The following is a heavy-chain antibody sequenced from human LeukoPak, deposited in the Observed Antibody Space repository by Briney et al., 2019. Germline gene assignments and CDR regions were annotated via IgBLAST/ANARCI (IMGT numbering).Heavy chain of an antibody. CDR2: IIPTFGTA. Sequence: SVKVSCKASGGTFSSYAISWVRQAPGQGLEWMGGIIPTFGTANYAQKFQGRVTITADESTSTAYMELSSLRSEDTAVYYCARDSAQRYTWGIDYWGQGTLVTVSS. CDR1: GGTFSSYA. CDR3: ARDSAQRYTWGIDY. V-gene: IGHV1-69*13. D-gene: IGHD3-16*01. J-gene: IGHJ4*02.